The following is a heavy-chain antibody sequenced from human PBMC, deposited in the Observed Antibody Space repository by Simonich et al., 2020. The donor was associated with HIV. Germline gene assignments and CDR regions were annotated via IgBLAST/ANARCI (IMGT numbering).Heavy chain of an antibody. V-gene: IGHV3-23*01. CDR1: GFTFSSYA. J-gene: IGHJ4*02. CDR2: IRGSGGST. CDR3: AKDRYYNFWSGYYDY. D-gene: IGHD3-3*01. Sequence: EVQLLESGGGLVQPGGSLRLSCAASGFTFSSYAMSWVRQAPGKGVEVVSVIRGSGGSTYYADSVKGRFTISRDNSKNTLYLQMNSLRAEDTAVYYCAKDRYYNFWSGYYDYWGQGTLVTVSS.